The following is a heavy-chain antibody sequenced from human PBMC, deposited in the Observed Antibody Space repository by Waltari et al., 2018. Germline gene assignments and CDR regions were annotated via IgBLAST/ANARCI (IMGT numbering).Heavy chain of an antibody. J-gene: IGHJ4*02. CDR1: GGSFSGYY. D-gene: IGHD5-18*01. CDR2: INHSGST. CDR3: ARHTAGDY. Sequence: QVQLQQWGAGLLKPSETLSLTCAVYGGSFSGYYWSWIRQPPGKGLEWIGEINHSGSTTYNPSLKSRVTISVDTSKNQFSLKLSSVTAADTAVYYCARHTAGDYWGQGTLVTVSS. V-gene: IGHV4-34*01.